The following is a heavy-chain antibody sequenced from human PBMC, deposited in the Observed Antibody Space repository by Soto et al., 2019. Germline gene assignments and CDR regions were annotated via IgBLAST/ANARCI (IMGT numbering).Heavy chain of an antibody. J-gene: IGHJ6*02. CDR2: VYNSGNV. D-gene: IGHD3-16*02. Sequence: SDTLSLTCSVSGDSILGYYWSWIRQPAGKRLEWIGRVYNSGNVIFNPSLKNRVTMSVDMSKNQFSLRLTSVTAADSAVYYCARDRLESSTYGMDVWGRGTTVTVSS. V-gene: IGHV4-4*07. CDR1: GDSILGYY. CDR3: ARDRLESSTYGMDV.